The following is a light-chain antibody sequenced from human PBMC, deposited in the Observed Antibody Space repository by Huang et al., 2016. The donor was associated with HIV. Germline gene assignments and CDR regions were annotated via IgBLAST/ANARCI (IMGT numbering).Light chain of an antibody. CDR2: SAS. CDR3: QQSYDTLRT. J-gene: IGKJ5*01. CDR1: QRVFTD. V-gene: IGKV1-39*01. Sequence: DIQMTQSPSSLSASVGDRVTISCRASQRVFTDLHWYQQKPGKAPRLLIYSASNLQSGVSTRFSGSGSGTDFTLTITNLQPEDFATYYCQQSYDTLRTFGQGTRLDI.